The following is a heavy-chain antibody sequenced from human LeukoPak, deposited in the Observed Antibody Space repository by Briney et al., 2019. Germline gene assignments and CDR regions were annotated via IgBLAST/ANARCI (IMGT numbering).Heavy chain of an antibody. V-gene: IGHV3-74*01. CDR2: IISDGSSI. D-gene: IGHD6-19*01. Sequence: GGSLRLSCATSDFSFSSRWMHWVRQAPGKGLVWVSRIISDGSSISYADSVKGRSTISRDNAKNTLYLQMNSLRAEDTAVYYCARGHVAGSDRHWDYWGQGALVTVSS. J-gene: IGHJ4*02. CDR3: ARGHVAGSDRHWDY. CDR1: DFSFSSRW.